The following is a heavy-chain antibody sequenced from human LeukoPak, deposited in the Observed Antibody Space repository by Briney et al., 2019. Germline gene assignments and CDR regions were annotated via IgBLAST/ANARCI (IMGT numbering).Heavy chain of an antibody. V-gene: IGHV3-7*01. J-gene: IGHJ6*03. Sequence: GGSLRLSCAASGFTFSSYWMSWVRQAPGKGLEWVANIKQDGSEKYYVDSVKGRFTTSRDNAKKSLYLQMNSLRAEDTAVYYCARADSDRGYDFWSGYSYYYYMDVWGKGTTVTVSS. CDR3: ARADSDRGYDFWSGYSYYYYMDV. D-gene: IGHD3-3*01. CDR1: GFTFSSYW. CDR2: IKQDGSEK.